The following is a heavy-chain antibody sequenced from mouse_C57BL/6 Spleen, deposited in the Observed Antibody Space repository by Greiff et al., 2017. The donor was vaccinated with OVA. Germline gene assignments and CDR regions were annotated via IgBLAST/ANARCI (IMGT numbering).Heavy chain of an antibody. Sequence: QVQLQQSGAELARPGASVKLSCKASGYTFTSYGISWVKQRTGQGLEWIGEIYPRSGNTYYNEKFKGKATLTADKSSSTSYMELRSLTSEDAAVYFCARPGGITTVGAKADYRGQGTPLPVSS. CDR2: IYPRSGNT. D-gene: IGHD1-1*01. CDR3: ARPGGITTVGAKADY. CDR1: GYTFTSYG. J-gene: IGHJ2*01. V-gene: IGHV1-81*01.